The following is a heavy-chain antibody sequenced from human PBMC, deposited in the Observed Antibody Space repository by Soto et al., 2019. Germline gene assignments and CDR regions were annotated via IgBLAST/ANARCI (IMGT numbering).Heavy chain of an antibody. CDR1: GDSVSTNSAT. Sequence: QVQLQQSGPGLVKPSQTLSLTCAISGDSVSTNSATWDWIRQSPSRGLEWLGRTYYRSKWFNDYGDSVKGRISINPDTSNTQFSLQLNSVTPDDTAVYYCARLIGNSWLDSWGQGTLVTVSS. CDR3: ARLIGNSWLDS. J-gene: IGHJ5*01. V-gene: IGHV6-1*01. D-gene: IGHD2-8*01. CDR2: TYYRSKWFN.